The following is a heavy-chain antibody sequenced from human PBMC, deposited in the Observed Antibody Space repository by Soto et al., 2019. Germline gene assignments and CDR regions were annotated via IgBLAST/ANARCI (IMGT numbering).Heavy chain of an antibody. CDR3: GTSSRKDYHFAMGV. D-gene: IGHD6-6*01. V-gene: IGHV3-53*01. J-gene: IGHJ6*02. CDR1: GFSVSSSD. Sequence: GGSLRLSCAASGFSVSSSDMSWVRQVPGEGLEWVSVIYSGGSTHDADYVKGRFSASRDTSKNTVDLQMNSLRVDDTAVYYCGTSSRKDYHFAMGVWGQGTAVTVSS. CDR2: IYSGGST.